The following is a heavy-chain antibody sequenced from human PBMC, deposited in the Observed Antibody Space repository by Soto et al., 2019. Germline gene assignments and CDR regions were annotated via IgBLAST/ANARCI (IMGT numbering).Heavy chain of an antibody. CDR1: GFTFSSYG. CDR3: AKSGYSSSWTFVY. Sequence: QVQLVESGGGVVQPGRSLRLSCAASGFTFSSYGMHWVRQAPGKGLEWVAVISYDGSNKYYADSVKGRFTISRDNSENTLYLQMNSLRAEDTAVYYCAKSGYSSSWTFVYWGQGTLVTVSS. V-gene: IGHV3-30*18. J-gene: IGHJ4*02. CDR2: ISYDGSNK. D-gene: IGHD6-13*01.